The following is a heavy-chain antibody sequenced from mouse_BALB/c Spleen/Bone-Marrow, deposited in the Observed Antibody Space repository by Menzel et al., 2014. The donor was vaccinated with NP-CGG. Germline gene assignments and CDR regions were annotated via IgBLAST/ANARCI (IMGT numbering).Heavy chain of an antibody. CDR2: ISSGGST. CDR3: AREGGTTAHYYAMDY. D-gene: IGHD1-2*01. J-gene: IGHJ4*01. CDR1: GFTFXSYA. Sequence: EVKVEESGGGLVKPGGSLKLSCAASGFTFXSYAMSWVRQTPEKRLEWVASISSGGSTYYPDSVKGRFTISRDNARNILYLQMSSLRSEDTAMYYCAREGGTTAHYYAMDYWGQGTSVTVSS. V-gene: IGHV5-6-5*01.